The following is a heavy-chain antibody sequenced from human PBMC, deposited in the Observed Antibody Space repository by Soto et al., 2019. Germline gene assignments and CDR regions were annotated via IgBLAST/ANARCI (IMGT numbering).Heavy chain of an antibody. Sequence: EVQLVESGGGLVQPGRSLRLSCAASGFTFDDYAMHWVRQAPGKGLEWVSGISWNSGSIGYADSVKGRFTISRDNAKNSLYLQMNSLRAEDTALYYCAKDRISGWYGGWFHPWGQGTLVTVSS. CDR1: GFTFDDYA. D-gene: IGHD6-19*01. J-gene: IGHJ5*02. V-gene: IGHV3-9*01. CDR2: ISWNSGSI. CDR3: AKDRISGWYGGWFHP.